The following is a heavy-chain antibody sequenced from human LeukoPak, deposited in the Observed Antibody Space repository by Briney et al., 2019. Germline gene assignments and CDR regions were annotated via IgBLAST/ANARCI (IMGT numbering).Heavy chain of an antibody. J-gene: IGHJ6*03. CDR3: ATGSSSWDRYYYYMDV. CDR2: FDPEDGET. Sequence: GASVKVSCKVSGYTLTELSMHWVRQAPGKGLEWMGGFDPEDGETIYAQKFQGRVTMTEDTSTDTAYMELSSLRSEDTAVYYCATGSSSWDRYYYYMDVWGKGTTVTVSS. V-gene: IGHV1-24*01. D-gene: IGHD2-2*01. CDR1: GYTLTELS.